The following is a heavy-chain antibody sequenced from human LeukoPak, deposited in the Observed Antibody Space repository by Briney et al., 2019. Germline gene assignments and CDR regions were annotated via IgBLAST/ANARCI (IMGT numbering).Heavy chain of an antibody. CDR1: GFTFNNYG. D-gene: IGHD5-18*01. CDR2: INWNDGRT. Sequence: PGGSLRLSCAASGFTFNNYGVSWVRQVPGKGLEWVSGINWNDGRTGYADSVKGRFIISRDNAKKSLYLQMNSLRVEETALYYCAREPIDSYGHFDHWGQGTLVTVSS. V-gene: IGHV3-20*04. CDR3: AREPIDSYGHFDH. J-gene: IGHJ4*02.